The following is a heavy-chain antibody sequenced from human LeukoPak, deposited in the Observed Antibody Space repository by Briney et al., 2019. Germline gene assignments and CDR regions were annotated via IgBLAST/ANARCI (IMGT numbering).Heavy chain of an antibody. CDR2: ISWNSGSI. V-gene: IGHV3-9*01. D-gene: IGHD1-26*01. Sequence: PGGSLRLSCAASGFTFDDYAMHWVRQAPGKGLEWVSGISWNSGSIGYADSVKGRFTISRDNAKNSLYLQMNSLRAEDTAVYYCANPLARVHAVTYSGSYYACDYWGQGTLVTVSS. J-gene: IGHJ4*02. CDR1: GFTFDDYA. CDR3: ANPLARVHAVTYSGSYYACDY.